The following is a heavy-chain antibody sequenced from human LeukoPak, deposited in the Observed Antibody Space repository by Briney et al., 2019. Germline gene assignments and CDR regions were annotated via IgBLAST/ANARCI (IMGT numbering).Heavy chain of an antibody. Sequence: GGSLRLSCAASGVIFSNYTMHWVRQTPGKGLVWVSRINRDGGSTSYADSVKGRFTISRDNAKNTLYLQMNSLRAEDTAVYYCTRGGGYSYGSFDYWGQGTLVTVSS. J-gene: IGHJ4*02. D-gene: IGHD5-18*01. CDR2: INRDGGST. V-gene: IGHV3-74*01. CDR3: TRGGGYSYGSFDY. CDR1: GVIFSNYT.